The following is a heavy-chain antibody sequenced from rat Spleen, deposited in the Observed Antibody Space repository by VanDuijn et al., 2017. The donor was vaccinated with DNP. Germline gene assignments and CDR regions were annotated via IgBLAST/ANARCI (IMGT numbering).Heavy chain of an antibody. J-gene: IGHJ2*01. CDR1: GFAFSDYY. D-gene: IGHD4-3*01. CDR2: IRYDGGSI. Sequence: EVQLVESGGGLVQPGGSLKLSCAASGFAFSDYYMAWVRQAPTKGLEWVAYIRYDGGSIHYGDSVKGRFTFFRENAKSTLYLKMNSLRSEDMATYYCVRWYNSGYYFDYWAKESWSQSPQ. CDR3: VRWYNSGYYFDY. V-gene: IGHV5-22*01.